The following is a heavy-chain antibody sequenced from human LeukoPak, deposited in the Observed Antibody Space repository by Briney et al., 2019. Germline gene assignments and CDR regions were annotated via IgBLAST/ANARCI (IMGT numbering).Heavy chain of an antibody. CDR1: GFTFSSYE. V-gene: IGHV3-48*03. CDR3: AREHYDILTGYYRDFDY. D-gene: IGHD3-9*01. J-gene: IGHJ4*02. Sequence: GGSLRLSCAASGFTFSSYEMNWVRQAPGKGLEWVSYISSSGSTIYYADSVKGRFTNSRDNAKNSLYLQMNSLRAEDTAVYYCAREHYDILTGYYRDFDYWGQGTLVTVSS. CDR2: ISSSGSTI.